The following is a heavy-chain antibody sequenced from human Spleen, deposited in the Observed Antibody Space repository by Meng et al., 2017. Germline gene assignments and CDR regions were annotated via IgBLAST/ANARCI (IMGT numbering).Heavy chain of an antibody. CDR3: ASGDYGGNWGY. CDR1: GYTFTSYA. J-gene: IGHJ4*02. Sequence: QVQLVQSGSELKKPGASVRVSCKASGYTFTSYAINWMRQAPGQGLEWMGWIDPNTGTPTYAQGFTGRFVFSLDTSVSTAYLEISSLKAEDTAVYYCASGDYGGNWGYWGQGTLVTVSS. CDR2: IDPNTGTP. V-gene: IGHV7-4-1*02. D-gene: IGHD4-23*01.